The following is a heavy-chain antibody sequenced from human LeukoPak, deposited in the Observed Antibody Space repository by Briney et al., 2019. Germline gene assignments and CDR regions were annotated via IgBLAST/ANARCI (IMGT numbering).Heavy chain of an antibody. J-gene: IGHJ4*02. CDR2: ISAYNGNT. CDR1: GYTFTSYD. CDR3: ARVGARGYSGYAGY. Sequence: GASVKVSCKASGYTFTSYDINWVRQAPGQGLEWMGWISAYNGNTNYAQKLQGRVTMTTDTSTSTAYMELRSLRSDDTAVYYCARVGARGYSGYAGYWGQGTLVTVSS. V-gene: IGHV1-18*01. D-gene: IGHD5-12*01.